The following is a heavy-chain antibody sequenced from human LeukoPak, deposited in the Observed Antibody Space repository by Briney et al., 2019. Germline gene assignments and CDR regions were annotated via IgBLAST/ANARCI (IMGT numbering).Heavy chain of an antibody. Sequence: GGSLRLSCAASGFTFSSYWMTWVRQAPGKGLEWVANIKKDGSEKYYVDSVKGRFTISRDNAKNSLYLQMNSLRAEDTAVYYCARPLYTSGWYWFYWGQGTLVTVSS. J-gene: IGHJ4*02. D-gene: IGHD6-19*01. CDR2: IKKDGSEK. V-gene: IGHV3-7*02. CDR1: GFTFSSYW. CDR3: ARPLYTSGWYWFY.